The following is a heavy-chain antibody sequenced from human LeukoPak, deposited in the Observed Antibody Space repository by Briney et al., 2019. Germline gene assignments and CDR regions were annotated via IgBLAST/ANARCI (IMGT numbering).Heavy chain of an antibody. CDR2: ISPNSGGT. V-gene: IGHV1-2*02. J-gene: IGHJ4*02. CDR1: GYTFTGYY. CDR3: ARSTTVEMADY. Sequence: RWASVKVSCKASGYTFTGYYMHWVRQAPGQGLEWMGWISPNSGGTNYAQKFQGRVTMTRDTSISTAYMELSRLRSDDTAVYYCARSTTVEMADYWGQGTLVTVSS. D-gene: IGHD4-23*01.